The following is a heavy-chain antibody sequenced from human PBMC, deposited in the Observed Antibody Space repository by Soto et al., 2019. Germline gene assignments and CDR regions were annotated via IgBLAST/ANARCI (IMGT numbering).Heavy chain of an antibody. J-gene: IGHJ5*02. CDR2: IYWDDDK. V-gene: IGHV2-5*02. D-gene: IGHD2-2*01. CDR3: AHSAREIVVVPAAMDPSTIAFDP. Sequence: SGPTLVKPTQTLTLTCTFSGFSLSTSGVGVGWIRQPPGKALEWLALIYWDDDKRYSPSLKSRLTITKDTSKTQVVLTMTNMDPVDTATYYCAHSAREIVVVPAAMDPSTIAFDPWGQGTLVTVSS. CDR1: GFSLSTSGVG.